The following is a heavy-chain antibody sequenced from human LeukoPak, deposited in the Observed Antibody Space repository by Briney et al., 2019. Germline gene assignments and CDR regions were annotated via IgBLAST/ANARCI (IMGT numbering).Heavy chain of an antibody. Sequence: PSETLSLTRTVSGGSISSGDYYWSWIRQPPGKGLEWIGYIYYSGSTYYNPSLKSRVAISVDTSKNQFSLKLSSVTAADTAVYYCATLATVTTDYYYYMDVWGKGTTVTVSS. CDR2: IYYSGST. D-gene: IGHD1-7*01. J-gene: IGHJ6*03. V-gene: IGHV4-30-4*08. CDR3: ATLATVTTDYYYYMDV. CDR1: GGSISSGDYY.